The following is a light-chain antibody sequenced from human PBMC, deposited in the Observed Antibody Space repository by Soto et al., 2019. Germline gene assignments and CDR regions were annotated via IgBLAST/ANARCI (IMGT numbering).Light chain of an antibody. CDR2: AAS. J-gene: IGKJ4*01. CDR3: QQSYSTPPG. Sequence: DLQMTQSPSSLSASVGDRVTITCRASQSISSYLNWYQQKPGKAPKLLIYAASSLQSGVPSRFSGSGSGTDFTLTISRLQPEDCATYYCQQSYSTPPGFGGGTKVEIK. CDR1: QSISSY. V-gene: IGKV1-39*01.